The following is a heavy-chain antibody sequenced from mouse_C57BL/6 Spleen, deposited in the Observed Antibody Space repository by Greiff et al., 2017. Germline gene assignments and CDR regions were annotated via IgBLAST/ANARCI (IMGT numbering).Heavy chain of an antibody. Sequence: QVQLQQSGPELVKPGASVKISCTASGYSFTSYYIHWVKQRPGQGLEWIGWIYPGSGNTKYNEKFKGKATLTADTSSSTAYMQLSSLTSEDSAVYYCAREGTIYYGNPWFAYWGQGTLVTVSA. CDR3: AREGTIYYGNPWFAY. D-gene: IGHD2-1*01. J-gene: IGHJ3*01. CDR1: GYSFTSYY. CDR2: IYPGSGNT. V-gene: IGHV1-66*01.